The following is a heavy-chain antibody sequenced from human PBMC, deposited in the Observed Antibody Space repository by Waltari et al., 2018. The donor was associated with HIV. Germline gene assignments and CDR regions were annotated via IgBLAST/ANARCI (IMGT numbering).Heavy chain of an antibody. CDR1: GGPFSGYY. Sequence: QVQLQQWGAGLLKPSETLSLTCAVYGGPFSGYYWTWIPQPPGKGPEWIGEIIHTGNTNYNPSLKSRVTISVDTSKNQFSLKLSSMTAADTAVYYCASLFQGEQQLVPEDSPHHYYNGMDVWGQGTTVTVSS. D-gene: IGHD6-13*01. V-gene: IGHV4-34*12. CDR2: IIHTGNT. J-gene: IGHJ6*02. CDR3: ASLFQGEQQLVPEDSPHHYYNGMDV.